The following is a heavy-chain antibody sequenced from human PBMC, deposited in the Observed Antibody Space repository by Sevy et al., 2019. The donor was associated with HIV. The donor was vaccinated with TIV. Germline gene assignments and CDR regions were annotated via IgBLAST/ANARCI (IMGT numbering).Heavy chain of an antibody. D-gene: IGHD6-13*01. CDR1: GFTFSSFA. J-gene: IGHJ4*02. Sequence: GGSLRLSCAASGFTFSSFAMSWVRQVPGKGLEWVSSINGRGGSTYYADSVKGRVTLSRDNSKNPLFLQMDSLRAEDTAIYYCARPTLRIAASSAAFFDYWGQGTLVTVSS. CDR3: ARPTLRIAASSAAFFDY. CDR2: INGRGGST. V-gene: IGHV3-23*01.